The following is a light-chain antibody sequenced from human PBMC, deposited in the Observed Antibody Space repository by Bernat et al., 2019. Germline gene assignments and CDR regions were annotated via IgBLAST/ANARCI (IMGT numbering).Light chain of an antibody. V-gene: IGLV1-44*01. Sequence: QSVLTQPPSASGTPGQRVTISCSGSSSDVGSNSVTWYQQLPGTAPKVLMYATNQRPSGVPDRVSGSKSGTSASLAISGLQSDDEANYYCASWDDSLHGWVFGGGTRLTVL. CDR1: SSDVGSNS. CDR3: ASWDDSLHGWV. CDR2: ATN. J-gene: IGLJ3*02.